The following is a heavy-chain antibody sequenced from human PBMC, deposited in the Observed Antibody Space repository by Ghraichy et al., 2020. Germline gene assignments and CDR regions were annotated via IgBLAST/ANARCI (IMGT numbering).Heavy chain of an antibody. Sequence: GGSLRLSCEASGFTFSTYSMNWVRQAPGKGLEWVSYISSRSSSTYYADSVKGRFTISRDNAKNSLYLQMNSLRDEDTAVYYCARAAAYYDSTGYPIYYFDYWGQGTLVTVSS. CDR3: ARAAAYYDSTGYPIYYFDY. J-gene: IGHJ4*02. CDR2: ISSRSSST. D-gene: IGHD3-22*01. V-gene: IGHV3-48*02. CDR1: GFTFSTYS.